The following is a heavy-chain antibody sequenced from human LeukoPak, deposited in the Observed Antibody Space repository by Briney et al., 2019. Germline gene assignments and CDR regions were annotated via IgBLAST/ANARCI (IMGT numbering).Heavy chain of an antibody. V-gene: IGHV3-33*01. J-gene: IGHJ4*02. D-gene: IGHD1-26*01. CDR2: TRYDGSNT. CDR1: GFTFSGFG. CDR3: ARDGVGTTTYFGYFDY. Sequence: PGRSLRLSWAAAGFTFSGFGMHWVSQAPGKGPGWVAITRYDGSNTYYADSVKGRFTISRDNSKNTLYLQMNSLRAEDTAVYYCARDGVGTTTYFGYFDYWGQGALVTVSS.